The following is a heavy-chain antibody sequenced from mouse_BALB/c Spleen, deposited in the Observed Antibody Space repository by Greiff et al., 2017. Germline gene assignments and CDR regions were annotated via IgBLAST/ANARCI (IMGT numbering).Heavy chain of an antibody. D-gene: IGHD2-4*01. CDR3: ARHDDYDGFRFAY. J-gene: IGHJ3*01. V-gene: IGHV2-6-2*01. Sequence: LQESGPDLVAPSQSLSITCTVSGFSLTSYGVHWVRQPPGKGLEWLVVIWSDGSTTYNSALKSRLSISKDNSKSQVFLKMNSLQTDDTAMYYCARHDDYDGFRFAYWGQGTLVTVSA. CDR2: IWSDGST. CDR1: GFSLTSYG.